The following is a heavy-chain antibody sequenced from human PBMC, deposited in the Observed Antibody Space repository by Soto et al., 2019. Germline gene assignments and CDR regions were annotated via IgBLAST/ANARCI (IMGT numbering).Heavy chain of an antibody. J-gene: IGHJ4*01. CDR1: GGSISSYY. CDR3: ARSVYYGSGSYQFDY. V-gene: IGHV4-59*01. D-gene: IGHD3-10*01. CDR2: IYYSGST. Sequence: TLSLTCTVSGGSISSYYWSWIRQPPGKGLEWIGYIYYSGSTNYNPSLKSRVTISVDTSKNQFSLKLSSVTTADTAVYYCARSVYYGSGSYQFDYWGQRTLVTVSS.